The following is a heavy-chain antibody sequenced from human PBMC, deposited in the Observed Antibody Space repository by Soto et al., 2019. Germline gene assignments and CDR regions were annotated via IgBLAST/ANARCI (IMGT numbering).Heavy chain of an antibody. J-gene: IGHJ4*02. Sequence: GGSLRLSCAASGFTFTRYSMNWVRQAPGKGLEWVSSISSTTNYIYYADSMKGRFTVSRDNAKNSVYLEMNGLSAEDTALYYCARESEDLTSNFDYWGQGTLVTVSS. CDR2: ISSTTNYI. CDR3: ARESEDLTSNFDY. V-gene: IGHV3-21*01. CDR1: GFTFTRYS.